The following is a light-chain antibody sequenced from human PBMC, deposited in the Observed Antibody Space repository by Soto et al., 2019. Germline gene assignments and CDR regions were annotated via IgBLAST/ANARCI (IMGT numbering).Light chain of an antibody. CDR1: QGIGND. V-gene: IGKV1-6*01. CDR2: TAS. CDR3: LQDYSYPYT. J-gene: IGKJ2*01. Sequence: AIHMTQSPSSLSASVGDSVTVTCRASQGIGNDLGWYQQKPGKAPKLLIYTASNLQSGVPSRFSGSGSGTDFTLTISNLQPEDLATYYCLQDYSYPYTFGQGTMLEIK.